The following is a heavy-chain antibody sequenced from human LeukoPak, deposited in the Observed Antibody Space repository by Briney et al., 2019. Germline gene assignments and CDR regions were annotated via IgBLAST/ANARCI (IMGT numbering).Heavy chain of an antibody. CDR3: ASSLNHSYCGGDCYLI. Sequence: SVKVSCKASGGTFSSYAISWVRQAPGQGLEWMGRIIPIFGIANYAQKFQGRVTITADKSTSTAYMELSSLGSEDTAVYYCASSLNHSYCGGDCYLIWGQGTLVTVSS. V-gene: IGHV1-69*04. J-gene: IGHJ4*02. D-gene: IGHD2-21*02. CDR1: GGTFSSYA. CDR2: IIPIFGIA.